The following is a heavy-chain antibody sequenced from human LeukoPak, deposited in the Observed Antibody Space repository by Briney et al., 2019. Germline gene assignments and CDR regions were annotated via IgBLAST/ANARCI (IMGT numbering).Heavy chain of an antibody. V-gene: IGHV4-39*01. CDR1: GGSIISSDYH. J-gene: IGHJ3*02. Sequence: PSETLSFTCTVSGGSIISSDYHWGWVRQPPGKGLEWIGTISYSGNTDYNPSLRSRVTISVDTSNNQFSLRLGSVTAADTAVYHCARHCCSGPAKRVFDIWGQGTMVTVSS. CDR2: ISYSGNT. D-gene: IGHD2-15*01. CDR3: ARHCCSGPAKRVFDI.